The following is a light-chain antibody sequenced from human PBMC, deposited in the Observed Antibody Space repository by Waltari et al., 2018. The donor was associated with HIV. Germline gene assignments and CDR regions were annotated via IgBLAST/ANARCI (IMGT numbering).Light chain of an antibody. CDR2: EVS. J-gene: IGLJ2*01. Sequence: QSALTQPPSASGSPGQSVTISCTGTSSDVGGYNYVSWYQQHPGKAPKLMIYEVSKRPSGVPDRFSGSNAGNTASLTVSGLQAEDEADYYCSSYAGSNNLLFGGGTKLTVL. V-gene: IGLV2-8*01. CDR1: SSDVGGYNY. CDR3: SSYAGSNNLL.